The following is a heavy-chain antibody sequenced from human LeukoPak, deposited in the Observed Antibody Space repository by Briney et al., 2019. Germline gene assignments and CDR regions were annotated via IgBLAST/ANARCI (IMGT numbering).Heavy chain of an antibody. V-gene: IGHV5-51*01. CDR1: GYSFTSYW. CDR3: ARRAYITSSDDY. J-gene: IGHJ4*02. Sequence: GESLKISCKGSGYSFTSYWIGWVRQMPGKGLEWMGIIHPGDSDTRYSPSFQGQVTISVDKSISTAYLQWSSLKASDTAVYYCARRAYITSSDDYWGQGTLVTVSS. D-gene: IGHD6-6*01. CDR2: IHPGDSDT.